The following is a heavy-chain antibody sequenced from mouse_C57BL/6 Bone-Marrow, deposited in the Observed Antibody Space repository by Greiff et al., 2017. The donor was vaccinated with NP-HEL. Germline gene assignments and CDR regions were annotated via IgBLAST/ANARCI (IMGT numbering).Heavy chain of an antibody. CDR1: GFNIKDDY. Sequence: VQLQQSGAELVRPGASVKLSCTASGFNIKDDYMHWVKQRPEQGLEWIGWIDPENGDTEYASKFQGKATITADTSSNTAYLQLSSLPSEDTAVYYCTTEGSSYAMDYWGQGTSVTVSA. D-gene: IGHD1-1*01. V-gene: IGHV14-4*01. CDR2: IDPENGDT. CDR3: TTEGSSYAMDY. J-gene: IGHJ4*01.